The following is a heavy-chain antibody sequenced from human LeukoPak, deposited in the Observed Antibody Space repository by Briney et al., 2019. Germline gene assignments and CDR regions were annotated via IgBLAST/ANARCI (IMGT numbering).Heavy chain of an antibody. J-gene: IGHJ4*02. CDR2: IYTSGST. D-gene: IGHD3-10*01. CDR3: ARGTLTYYYGSGDEPDY. CDR1: GGSIGSGSYY. Sequence: PSQTLSLTCTVSGGSIGSGSYYRIWIRQPAGKGLEWIGRIYTSGSTNYNPSLKSRVTITVDTSKNQFSLKLSSVTAADTAVYYCARGTLTYYYGSGDEPDYWGQGTLVTVSS. V-gene: IGHV4-61*02.